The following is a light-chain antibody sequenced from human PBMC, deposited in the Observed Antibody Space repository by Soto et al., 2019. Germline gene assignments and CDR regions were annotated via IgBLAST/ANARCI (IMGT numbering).Light chain of an antibody. CDR3: QQYDEWPPSYT. Sequence: EIVMTQSPATLSVSPGERATLSCRASQSVSSNLAWYQQKPGQAPRLLIYGASTRATGIPARISGSGSGTEFTLNISSLQSEDFAIYYCQQYDEWPPSYTFVQGTKLEI. CDR2: GAS. V-gene: IGKV3-15*01. J-gene: IGKJ2*01. CDR1: QSVSSN.